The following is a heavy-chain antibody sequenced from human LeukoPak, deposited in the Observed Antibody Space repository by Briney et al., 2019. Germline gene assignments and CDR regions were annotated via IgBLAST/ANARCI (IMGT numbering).Heavy chain of an antibody. CDR1: GFTFSSYA. CDR2: TNEHGTII. J-gene: IGHJ4*02. Sequence: GGSLRLSCAASGFTFSSYAMSWVRQAPGKGLEWVSRTNEHGTIINYADSVKGRFTISRDNAKNTLYLRMNSLRTEDSALYYCVVDLSGSADYWGQGTLVTVSS. CDR3: VVDLSGSADY. V-gene: IGHV3-23*01. D-gene: IGHD3-10*01.